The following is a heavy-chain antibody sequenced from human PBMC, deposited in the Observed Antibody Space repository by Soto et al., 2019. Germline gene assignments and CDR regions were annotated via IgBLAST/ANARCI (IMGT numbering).Heavy chain of an antibody. V-gene: IGHV1-69*02. CDR3: ATSYGSGYRAFDY. J-gene: IGHJ4*02. Sequence: QIQLVQSGAELKKPGSSMKVSCKASGNTFSFYTINWVRQAPGLGLERMGRVNPILSMSNYAQKFQGRVTMTADKSTSTAYMELRSLRSEDTAFYYCATSYGSGYRAFDYWGQGALVTVSS. CDR1: GNTFSFYT. CDR2: VNPILSMS. D-gene: IGHD3-10*01.